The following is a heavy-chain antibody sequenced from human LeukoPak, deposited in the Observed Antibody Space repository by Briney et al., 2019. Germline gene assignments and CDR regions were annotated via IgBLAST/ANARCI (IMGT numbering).Heavy chain of an antibody. V-gene: IGHV1-18*01. J-gene: IGHJ4*02. CDR1: GGTFSNYT. D-gene: IGHD1-26*01. CDR3: ARDSNRYSGSYDLN. CDR2: ISAYNGNT. Sequence: GSSVKVSCKASGGTFSNYTISWVRQAPGQGLEWMGWISAYNGNTNYAQKLQGRVTMTTDTSTSTAYMELRSLRSDDTAVYYCARDSNRYSGSYDLNWGQGTLVTVSS.